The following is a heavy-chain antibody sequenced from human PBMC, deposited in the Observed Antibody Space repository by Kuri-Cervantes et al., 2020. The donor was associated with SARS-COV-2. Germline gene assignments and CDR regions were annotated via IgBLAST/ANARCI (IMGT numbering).Heavy chain of an antibody. Sequence: GESLKISCAASGFTFSSYWMHWVRQAPGKGLVWVSRINSDGSSTSYADSVKGRFTISRDNAKNTLYLQMNSLRAEDTAVYYCARASDSYDRSNYYRYLDSWGQGTQVTVSS. D-gene: IGHD3-22*01. CDR2: INSDGSST. J-gene: IGHJ4*02. CDR1: GFTFSSYW. CDR3: ARASDSYDRSNYYRYLDS. V-gene: IGHV3-74*01.